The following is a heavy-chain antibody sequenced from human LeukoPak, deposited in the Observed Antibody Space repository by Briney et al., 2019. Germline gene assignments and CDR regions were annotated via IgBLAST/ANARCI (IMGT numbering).Heavy chain of an antibody. CDR1: GFTFSSRDW. Sequence: PGGSLRLSCVASGFTFSSRDWMTWVRQAPGKGLEWVANIKQDGSEKNYVDSVKGRFTISRDNAKNSLYLQMNSLRAEDTAVYYCARDHDRYCSGGSCSEFDYWGQGTLVTVSS. CDR2: IKQDGSEK. J-gene: IGHJ4*02. D-gene: IGHD2-15*01. CDR3: ARDHDRYCSGGSCSEFDY. V-gene: IGHV3-7*01.